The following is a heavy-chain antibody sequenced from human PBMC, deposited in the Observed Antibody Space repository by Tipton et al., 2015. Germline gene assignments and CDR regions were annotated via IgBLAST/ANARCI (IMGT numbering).Heavy chain of an antibody. CDR1: GFSFRSYA. Sequence: SLRLSCAASGFSFRSYAMSWVRQAPGKGLEWVSGISGSGDSAYSADSVRGRFTISRDNSKNTLYLQMNSLRAEDTAVYYCARDWHYYYYGMDVWGQGTTVTVSS. CDR2: ISGSGDSA. CDR3: ARDWHYYYYGMDV. V-gene: IGHV3-23*01. J-gene: IGHJ6*02.